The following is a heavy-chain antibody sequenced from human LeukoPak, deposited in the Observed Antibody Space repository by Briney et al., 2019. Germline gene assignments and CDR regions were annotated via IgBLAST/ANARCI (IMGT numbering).Heavy chain of an antibody. CDR2: INPSGGST. J-gene: IGHJ4*02. V-gene: IGHV1-46*01. Sequence: GASVKVSFKASGYTFTIYYMHWVRQAPGQGLEWMGLINPSGGSTSYAQKFQGRVTMTRDTSTSTVYMELSSLRSEDTAVYYCARDHSTLLWFGELQFPDYWGQGTLVTVSS. CDR3: ARDHSTLLWFGELQFPDY. CDR1: GYTFTIYY. D-gene: IGHD3-10*01.